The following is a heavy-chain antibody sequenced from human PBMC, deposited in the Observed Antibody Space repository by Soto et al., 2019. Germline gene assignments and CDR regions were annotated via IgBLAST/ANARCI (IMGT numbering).Heavy chain of an antibody. Sequence: GGSLRLSCAASGFTFSSYGMHWVRQAPGKGLEWVAVISYDGSNKYYADSVKGRFTISRDNSKNTLYLQMNSLRAEDTAVYYCATTAKVTFGGSADYYFDYWGQGTLVTVSS. V-gene: IGHV3-30*03. CDR3: ATTAKVTFGGSADYYFDY. J-gene: IGHJ4*02. CDR2: ISYDGSNK. D-gene: IGHD5-18*01. CDR1: GFTFSSYG.